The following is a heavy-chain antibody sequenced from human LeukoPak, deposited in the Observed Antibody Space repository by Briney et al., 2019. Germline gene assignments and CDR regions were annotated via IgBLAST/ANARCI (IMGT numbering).Heavy chain of an antibody. CDR2: ISSDGSDT. J-gene: IGHJ4*02. CDR1: GFTLSSYW. CDR3: VGSDYFHY. V-gene: IGHV3-74*01. Sequence: PGGSLRLSCAASGFTLSSYWMHWVRQAPGKGLVWVSRISSDGSDTYYADSVKGRFAISRDNAKNTLYLQMNSLRAEDTAVYYCVGSDYFHYWGQGALVTVSS.